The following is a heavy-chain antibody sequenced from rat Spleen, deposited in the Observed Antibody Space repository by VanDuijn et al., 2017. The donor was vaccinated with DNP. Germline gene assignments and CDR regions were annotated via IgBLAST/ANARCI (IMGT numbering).Heavy chain of an antibody. J-gene: IGHJ1*01. CDR3: TRHVKASHYWYFDF. Sequence: EVQLVESGGGPVQPGRSLKLSCVASGFIFSNYWMTWIRQAPTKGLEWVASITNSGGSTYYRDSVKGRFTISRDNAKSTLYLQMDSLRSEDTATYYCTRHVKASHYWYFDFWGPGTMVTVSS. V-gene: IGHV5-31*01. CDR2: ITNSGGST. CDR1: GFIFSNYW.